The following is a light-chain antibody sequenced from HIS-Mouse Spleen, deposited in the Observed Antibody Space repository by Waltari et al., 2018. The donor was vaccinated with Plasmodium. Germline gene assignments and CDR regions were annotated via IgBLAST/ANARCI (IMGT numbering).Light chain of an antibody. V-gene: IGLV3-10*01. J-gene: IGLJ3*02. CDR1: ALPKKY. CDR2: EDS. CDR3: YSTDSSGNHRV. Sequence: SYELTQPPSVSVSPGQTARITCSGDALPKKYAYWYQQKSGQAPVLVISEDSKPPSGIPERFSGSSSGTMATLTISGAQVEDEADYYCYSTDSSGNHRVFGGGTKLTVL.